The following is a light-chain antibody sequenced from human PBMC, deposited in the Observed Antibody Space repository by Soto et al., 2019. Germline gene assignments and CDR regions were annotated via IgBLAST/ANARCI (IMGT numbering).Light chain of an antibody. Sequence: DLQMTQSPSTLSASVGDRVTITCRASQSISSWLAWYQQKPGKAPRLLIYKASDLESGVPSRFSGSGSGTDFTLTISSLQPDDFATYYCQQYNSYSPLTFGGGTKVEIK. CDR1: QSISSW. CDR3: QQYNSYSPLT. CDR2: KAS. J-gene: IGKJ4*01. V-gene: IGKV1-5*03.